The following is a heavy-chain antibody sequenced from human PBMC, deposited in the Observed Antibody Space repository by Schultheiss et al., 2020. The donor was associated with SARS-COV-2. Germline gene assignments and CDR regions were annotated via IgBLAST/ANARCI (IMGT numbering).Heavy chain of an antibody. Sequence: SVKVSCKASGGTFSSYAISWVRQAPGQGLEWMGGIIPIFGTANYAQKFQGRVTITADESTSTAYMELSSLRSEDTAVYYCARDQTIFAHLWFDPWGQGTLVTVSS. V-gene: IGHV1-69*13. CDR3: ARDQTIFAHLWFDP. D-gene: IGHD3-3*01. CDR2: IIPIFGTA. J-gene: IGHJ5*02. CDR1: GGTFSSYA.